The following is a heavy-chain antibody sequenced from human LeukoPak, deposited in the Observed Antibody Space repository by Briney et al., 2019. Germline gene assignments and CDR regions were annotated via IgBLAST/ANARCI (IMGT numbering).Heavy chain of an antibody. CDR3: ARVFRPDNYPRIFEI. CDR1: GYTFTSYD. Sequence: GASVKVSCKASGYTFTSYDINWVRQATGQGLEWMGWMNPNSGNTGYAQKFQGRVTMTRNTSISTAYMEVSSLRSEDTAVYYCARVFRPDNYPRIFEIWGQGTLVSV. CDR2: MNPNSGNT. V-gene: IGHV1-8*01. D-gene: IGHD5-24*01. J-gene: IGHJ3*02.